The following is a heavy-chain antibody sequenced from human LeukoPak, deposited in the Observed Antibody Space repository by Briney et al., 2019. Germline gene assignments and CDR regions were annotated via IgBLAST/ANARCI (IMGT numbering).Heavy chain of an antibody. CDR1: GGSISGYY. Sequence: SGTLSLTCSVSGGSISGYYWGWIRQPPGKGLEWIGSIYHRGSTYYNPSLKSRVTVSVDTSKNQFSLKLRSVTAADTAVYYCASVACGDCYFDYWGQGALVTVSS. V-gene: IGHV4-38-2*02. CDR2: IYHRGST. CDR3: ASVACGDCYFDY. D-gene: IGHD2-21*02. J-gene: IGHJ4*02.